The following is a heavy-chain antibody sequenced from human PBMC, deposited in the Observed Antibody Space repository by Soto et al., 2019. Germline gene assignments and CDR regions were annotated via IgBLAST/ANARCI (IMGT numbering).Heavy chain of an antibody. V-gene: IGHV4-34*01. D-gene: IGHD3-3*01. CDR1: GGSFSGYY. CDR2: INHSGST. CDR3: ARDRPSRPTYYDFWSGYYGFDY. J-gene: IGHJ4*02. Sequence: SETLSLTCAVYGGSFSGYYWSWIRQPPGKGLEWIGEINHSGSTNYNPSLKSRVTISVDTSKNQFSLKLSSVTAADTAVYYCARDRPSRPTYYDFWSGYYGFDYWGQGTLVTVSS.